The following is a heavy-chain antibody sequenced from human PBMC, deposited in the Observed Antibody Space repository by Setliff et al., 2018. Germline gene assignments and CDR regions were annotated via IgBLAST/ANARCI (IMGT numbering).Heavy chain of an antibody. Sequence: ASVKVSCKASGYTFRSYGINWVRQAPGQGLEWMGWISAYNGNINYAQKFQGRVTMTTDTYTSTANMELRSLRSDDTAVYYCARDTHQWDLLYFDSWGQGTLVTVSS. CDR2: ISAYNGNI. D-gene: IGHD1-26*01. CDR1: GYTFRSYG. V-gene: IGHV1-18*01. J-gene: IGHJ4*02. CDR3: ARDTHQWDLLYFDS.